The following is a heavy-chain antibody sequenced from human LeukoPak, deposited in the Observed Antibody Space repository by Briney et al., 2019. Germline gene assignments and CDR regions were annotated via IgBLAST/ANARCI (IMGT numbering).Heavy chain of an antibody. CDR3: ARVQKGIAAAGTGGGWFEP. Sequence: GGSLRLSCAASGFTFSSYGMHWVRQAPGKGLEWVSYISSSSSTIYYADSVKGRFTISRDNAKNSLYLQMNSLRAEDTAVYYCARVQKGIAAAGTGGGWFEPWGQGTLVTVS. V-gene: IGHV3-48*04. J-gene: IGHJ5*02. D-gene: IGHD6-13*01. CDR1: GFTFSSYG. CDR2: ISSSSSTI.